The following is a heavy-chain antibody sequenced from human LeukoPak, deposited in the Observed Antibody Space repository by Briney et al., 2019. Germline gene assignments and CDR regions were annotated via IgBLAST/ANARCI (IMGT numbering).Heavy chain of an antibody. D-gene: IGHD5-18*01. Sequence: SGPTLVNPTRTLTLTCTCSGFSLSTTNMCVNWIRQPPGKALEWLARIDWDDDKYYSTSLKTRLTISKDTSKNQVVLTMTNMDPVDTATYYCALFHMDTGIMSVWGKGTTVTVSS. CDR1: GFSLSTTNMC. J-gene: IGHJ6*04. CDR2: IDWDDDK. CDR3: ALFHMDTGIMSV. V-gene: IGHV2-70*11.